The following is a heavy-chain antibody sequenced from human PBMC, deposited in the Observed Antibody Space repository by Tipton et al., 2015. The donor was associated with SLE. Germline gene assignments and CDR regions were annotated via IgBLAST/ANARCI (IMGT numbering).Heavy chain of an antibody. Sequence: QSGPEVKKPGASVKVSCKASGYTFTSYYMHWVRQAPGQGLEWMGIINPSGGSTSYAQKFQGRVTMTRDTSTSTVYMELSSLRSEDTAVYYCARAVWSGPWYYYGMDVWGQGTTVTVSS. CDR1: GYTFTSYY. V-gene: IGHV1-46*01. D-gene: IGHD3-3*01. J-gene: IGHJ6*02. CDR2: INPSGGST. CDR3: ARAVWSGPWYYYGMDV.